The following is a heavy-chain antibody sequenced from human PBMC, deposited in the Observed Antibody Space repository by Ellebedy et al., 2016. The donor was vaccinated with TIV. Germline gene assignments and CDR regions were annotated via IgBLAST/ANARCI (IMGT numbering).Heavy chain of an antibody. D-gene: IGHD3-10*01. Sequence: GESLKISXAASGFNFSAYWMQWVRHAPGEGLVWVSRITPDGTTTYADSVKGRFTISRDNAKNTLYLQMNSLRADDAAVYYCAREMTLWFGEEGSYYGMDVWGQGTTVTVSS. CDR2: ITPDGTT. CDR3: AREMTLWFGEEGSYYGMDV. V-gene: IGHV3-74*01. J-gene: IGHJ6*02. CDR1: GFNFSAYW.